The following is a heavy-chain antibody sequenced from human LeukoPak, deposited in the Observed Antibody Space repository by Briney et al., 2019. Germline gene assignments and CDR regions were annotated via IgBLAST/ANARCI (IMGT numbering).Heavy chain of an antibody. CDR3: ARDSPNSVTVAGNHPYRY. CDR2: INTNTGNP. Sequence: ASVKVSCKASGYTFTSYAMNWVRQAPGQGLEWMGWINTNTGNPTYAQGFTGRFVFSLDTSVSTAYLQISSLKAEDTAVYYCARDSPNSVTVAGNHPYRYWGQGTLVTVSS. J-gene: IGHJ4*02. CDR1: GYTFTSYA. V-gene: IGHV7-4-1*02. D-gene: IGHD6-19*01.